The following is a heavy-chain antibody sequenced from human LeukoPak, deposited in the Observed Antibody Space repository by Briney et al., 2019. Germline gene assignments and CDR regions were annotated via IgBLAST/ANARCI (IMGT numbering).Heavy chain of an antibody. V-gene: IGHV1-18*01. D-gene: IGHD3-3*01. CDR2: ISAYNGNI. J-gene: IGHJ4*02. Sequence: ASVKVSCKASGYTIISYGITWVRQAPGQGLEWLGLISAYNGNIDYAQKLQGRVTLTTDTSTSTAYMEVRSLRSDDTAVYYCASMSGYYPSYYFDYWGQGTLVTVSS. CDR1: GYTIISYG. CDR3: ASMSGYYPSYYFDY.